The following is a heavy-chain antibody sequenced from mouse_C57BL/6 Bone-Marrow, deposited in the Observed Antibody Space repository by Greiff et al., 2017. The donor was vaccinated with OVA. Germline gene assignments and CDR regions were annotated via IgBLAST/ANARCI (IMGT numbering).Heavy chain of an antibody. V-gene: IGHV1-26*01. CDR2: INPNNGGN. J-gene: IGHJ1*03. CDR1: GYTFTDYY. D-gene: IGHD1-1*01. CDR3: ARPLDYDGSSYWYFDV. Sequence: EVQLQQSGPELVKPGASVKISCKASGYTFTDYYMNWVKQSHGKSLEWIGDINPNNGGNSYNQQFKGKATLTVDTSSSTAYMELRSLTSEDSAVYYCARPLDYDGSSYWYFDVWGTGTTGTVSS.